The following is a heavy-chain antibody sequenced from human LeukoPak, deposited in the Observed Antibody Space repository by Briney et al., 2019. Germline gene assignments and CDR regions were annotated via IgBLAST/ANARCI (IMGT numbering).Heavy chain of an antibody. CDR1: GFTFSSYC. Sequence: GGSLRLSCAASGFTFSSYCMHWVRQAPGKGLEWVAFIRYDGSNKYYADSVKGRFTISRDNSKNTLYLQMNSLRAEDTAVYYCAKEYPYDFWSGYPDYWGQGTLVTVSS. V-gene: IGHV3-30*02. D-gene: IGHD3-3*01. CDR3: AKEYPYDFWSGYPDY. J-gene: IGHJ4*02. CDR2: IRYDGSNK.